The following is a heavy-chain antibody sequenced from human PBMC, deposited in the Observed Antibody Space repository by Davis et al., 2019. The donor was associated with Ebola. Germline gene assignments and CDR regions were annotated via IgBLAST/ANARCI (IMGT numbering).Heavy chain of an antibody. D-gene: IGHD1-26*01. CDR1: GLTFPNAW. CDR3: TTDASSWSGSFED. J-gene: IGHJ4*02. V-gene: IGHV3-15*01. Sequence: PGGPLRLSCAASGLTFPNAWMTWVRQAPGKGLEWVGRIKGKADGVTRDYAAPVKGRFTISRDDSKNILLLEMNSLKTEDTAVYYCTTDASSWSGSFEDWGQGSLVTVSS. CDR2: IKGKADGVTR.